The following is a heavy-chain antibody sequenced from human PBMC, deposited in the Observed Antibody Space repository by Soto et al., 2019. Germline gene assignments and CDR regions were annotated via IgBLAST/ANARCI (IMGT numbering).Heavy chain of an antibody. Sequence: QVQLQQWGAGLLKPSETLSLTCAVYGGSFSGYYWSWIRQPPGKGLEWIGEINHSGSTNYNPSLKSRVTISVDTSKNQFSLKLSSVTAADTAVYYCARGMYGGSYGWFDPWGQGTLVTVSS. V-gene: IGHV4-34*01. CDR1: GGSFSGYY. D-gene: IGHD1-26*01. CDR2: INHSGST. CDR3: ARGMYGGSYGWFDP. J-gene: IGHJ5*02.